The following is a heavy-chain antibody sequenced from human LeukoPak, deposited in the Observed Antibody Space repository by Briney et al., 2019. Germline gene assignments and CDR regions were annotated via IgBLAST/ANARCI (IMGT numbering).Heavy chain of an antibody. Sequence: SETLSLTCIVSGGSVTSGDYDWSWIRQPPGQGLEWIGYIHYSGSRNFNPSLKSRVTTSLETSKNQFSLKLSSVTAADTAVYFCARKIHRAFGIAAAGVFDYWGQGILVTVSP. CDR2: IHYSGSR. D-gene: IGHD6-13*01. V-gene: IGHV4-61*08. J-gene: IGHJ4*02. CDR1: GGSVTSGDYD. CDR3: ARKIHRAFGIAAAGVFDY.